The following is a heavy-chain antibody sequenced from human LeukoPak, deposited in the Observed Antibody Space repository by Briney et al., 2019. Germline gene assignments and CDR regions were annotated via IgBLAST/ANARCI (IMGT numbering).Heavy chain of an antibody. D-gene: IGHD1-1*01. Sequence: GGSLRLSCAASGFIFSTYAMNWVRQAPGKGLEWTSTISGSGVSTYYAGSVKGRFTISRDNSKNTLYLQMNSLRAEDTAVYYCAKDPRKPDWNEIDYWGQGTLVTVSS. CDR1: GFIFSTYA. J-gene: IGHJ4*02. CDR3: AKDPRKPDWNEIDY. CDR2: ISGSGVST. V-gene: IGHV3-23*01.